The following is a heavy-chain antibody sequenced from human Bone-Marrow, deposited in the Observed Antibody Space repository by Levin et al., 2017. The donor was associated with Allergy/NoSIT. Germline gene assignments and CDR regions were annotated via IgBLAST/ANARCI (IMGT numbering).Heavy chain of an antibody. Sequence: PSETLSLTCTVSGDSITTSSYYWAWIRQPLGKGLEWIGSVYYGSVYYSGTAYYNPSLRSRVTISVDTFKDQFSLKLSSVTAADTAVYFCARDRRYHGSGSQIDPWGQGTLVTVSS. CDR2: VYYGSVYYSGTA. D-gene: IGHD3-10*01. J-gene: IGHJ5*02. V-gene: IGHV4-39*07. CDR3: ARDRRYHGSGSQIDP. CDR1: GDSITTSSYY.